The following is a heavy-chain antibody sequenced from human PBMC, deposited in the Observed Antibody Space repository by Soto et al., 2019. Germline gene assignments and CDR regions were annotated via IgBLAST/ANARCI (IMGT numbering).Heavy chain of an antibody. V-gene: IGHV1-18*01. CDR1: DSVFVTSV. CDR3: AGGGGRYLRPLET. J-gene: IGHJ5*01. Sequence: QALLEQSGPEVKKPGDSVRISCWLYDSVFVTSVITWLRQAPGQGLEWMGWISANDGGTLSAMKFTDRLVMSTDPMRNMAYLQLLDVTSYDSAVYFWAGGGGRYLRPLETWGHGTPVTVLS. D-gene: IGHD1-20*01. CDR2: ISANDGGT.